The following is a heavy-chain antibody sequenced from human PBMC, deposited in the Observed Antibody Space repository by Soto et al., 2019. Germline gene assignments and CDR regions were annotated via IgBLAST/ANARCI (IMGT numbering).Heavy chain of an antibody. CDR1: GGTFSSYT. J-gene: IGHJ6*02. CDR2: IIPILGIA. V-gene: IGHV1-69*08. CDR3: AREPYCYYGMDV. Sequence: QVQLVQSGAEVKKPGSSVKVSCKASGGTFSSYTISWVRQAPGQGLEWMGRIIPILGIANYAQKFQGRVTITADKSTSTAYVELSSLRSEDTAVYYCAREPYCYYGMDVWGQGTTVTVSS.